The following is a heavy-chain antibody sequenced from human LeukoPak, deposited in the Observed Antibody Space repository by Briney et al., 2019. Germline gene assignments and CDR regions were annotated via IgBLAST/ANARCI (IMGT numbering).Heavy chain of an antibody. D-gene: IGHD2-2*01. V-gene: IGHV3-30*18. J-gene: IGHJ4*02. CDR2: ISYDGSNK. CDR1: GFTFSNYG. Sequence: GRSLRLSCAAFGFTFSNYGMHWVRQAPGKGLEWVAVISYDGSNKYYADSVKGRFTLSRDNSKNTLYLQMNSLRAEDTAVYYCANNAIEYQLLYVDYWGQGTLVTVSS. CDR3: ANNAIEYQLLYVDY.